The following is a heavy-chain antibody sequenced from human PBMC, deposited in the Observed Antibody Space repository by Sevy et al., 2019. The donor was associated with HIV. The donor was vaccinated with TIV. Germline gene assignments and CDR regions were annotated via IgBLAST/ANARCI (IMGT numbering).Heavy chain of an antibody. CDR3: ALRLAASALFHP. V-gene: IGHV4-39*02. D-gene: IGHD6-13*01. Sequence: SENLSLTCTVSGGSVTSGDYSWGWFRQSPGKGLEWIGCIYNSEQTYYNPSLKSRVAISVDASQNLFSLKLTSGTAADTAVYYCALRLAASALFHPWGQGTLVTVSS. J-gene: IGHJ5*02. CDR2: IYNSEQT. CDR1: GGSVTSGDYS.